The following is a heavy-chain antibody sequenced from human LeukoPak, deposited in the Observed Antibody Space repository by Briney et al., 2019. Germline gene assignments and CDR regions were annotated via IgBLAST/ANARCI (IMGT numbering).Heavy chain of an antibody. Sequence: GESLQISCQGSGYSFTSYWISWVRQMPGKGLEWMGRIDPSDSYTNYSPSFQGHVTISADKSISTAYLQWSSLKASDTAMYYCARSYDFWSGFDPWGQGTLVTVSS. V-gene: IGHV5-10-1*01. J-gene: IGHJ5*02. D-gene: IGHD3-3*01. CDR3: ARSYDFWSGFDP. CDR1: GYSFTSYW. CDR2: IDPSDSYT.